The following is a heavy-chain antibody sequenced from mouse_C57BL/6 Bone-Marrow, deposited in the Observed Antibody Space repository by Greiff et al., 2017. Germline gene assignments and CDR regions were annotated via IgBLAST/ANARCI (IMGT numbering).Heavy chain of an antibody. Sequence: QVHVKQSGAELVKPGASVKLSCKASGYTFTEYTIHWVKQRSGQGLEWIGWFYPGSGSIKYNEKFKDKATLTADKSSSTVYMELSRLTSEDSAVYFCARHEDEDGYYPYAMDYWGQGTSVTVSS. D-gene: IGHD2-3*01. J-gene: IGHJ4*01. V-gene: IGHV1-62-2*01. CDR1: GYTFTEYT. CDR3: ARHEDEDGYYPYAMDY. CDR2: FYPGSGSI.